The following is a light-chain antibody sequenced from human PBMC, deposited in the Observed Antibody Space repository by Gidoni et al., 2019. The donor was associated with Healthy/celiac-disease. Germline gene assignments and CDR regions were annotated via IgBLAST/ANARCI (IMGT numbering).Light chain of an antibody. CDR3: QQRSNWHPET. CDR2: DAS. Sequence: EIVLTQSPATLSLSPGERATLSCRASQSVSSYVAWYQQKPGQAPRLLIYDASNRATGIPARFSGSGPGTDFTLTISSLEPEDFAVYYCQQRSNWHPETFGQGTRLEIK. CDR1: QSVSSY. J-gene: IGKJ5*01. V-gene: IGKV3D-11*02.